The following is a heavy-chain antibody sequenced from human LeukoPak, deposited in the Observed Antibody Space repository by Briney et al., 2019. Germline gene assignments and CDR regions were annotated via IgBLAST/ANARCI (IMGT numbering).Heavy chain of an antibody. J-gene: IGHJ6*02. CDR2: ISGSGGST. D-gene: IGHD3-3*01. CDR1: GFTFSSYA. Sequence: GGSLRLSCAASGFTFSSYAMSWVRQAPGKGLEWVSAISGSGGSTYYADSVKGRFTISRDNSKNTLYLRMNSLRAEDTAVYYCAKGPGITIFGVVILRDYGMDVWGQGTTVTVSS. CDR3: AKGPGITIFGVVILRDYGMDV. V-gene: IGHV3-23*01.